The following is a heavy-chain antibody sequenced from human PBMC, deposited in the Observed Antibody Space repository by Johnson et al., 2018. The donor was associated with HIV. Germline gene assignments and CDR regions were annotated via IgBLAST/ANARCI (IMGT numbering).Heavy chain of an antibody. J-gene: IGHJ3*02. V-gene: IGHV3-66*01. Sequence: VQLVESGGGLVQPGGSLRLSCAASGFTVSTNYLTWVRQAPGKGLEWVSLIYGGGTTYYADSVKGRFTVSRDNSKNTLYLQMNSLTAEDTAVYYCARENYDYVWESCRKGGAFDIWGQGTMVTVSS. CDR1: GFTVSTNY. CDR3: ARENYDYVWESCRKGGAFDI. CDR2: IYGGGTT. D-gene: IGHD3-16*02.